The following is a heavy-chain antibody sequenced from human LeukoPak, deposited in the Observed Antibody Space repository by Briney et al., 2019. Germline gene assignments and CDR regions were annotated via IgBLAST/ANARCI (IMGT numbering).Heavy chain of an antibody. D-gene: IGHD3-22*01. CDR1: GGSFSGYY. V-gene: IGHV4-34*11. Sequence: SETLSLTCAVYGGSFSGYYWSWIRQPPGKGLEWIGYIYHSGNTYSNPSLKSRVTISIDRSKNQFALNLNSVTAADTAVYFCARVLPHLGYDSRGRYGLRGAFDIWGQGTMVTVSS. CDR3: ARVLPHLGYDSRGRYGLRGAFDI. CDR2: IYHSGNT. J-gene: IGHJ3*02.